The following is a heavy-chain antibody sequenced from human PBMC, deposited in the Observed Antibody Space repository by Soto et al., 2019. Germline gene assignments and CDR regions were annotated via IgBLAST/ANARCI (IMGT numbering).Heavy chain of an antibody. CDR1: GVTFDDYA. D-gene: IGHD5-12*01. CDR3: TKGSSATWHYYDMDV. Sequence: EVQLVESGGGLVQPGRSLRLSCEASGVTFDDYAMHWVRQAPGKGLEWVSSISWNSGSLGYADSVKGRFTISRDNAKNSLYRQMNSLRAEDTALYYCTKGSSATWHYYDMDVWGQGTTVTVSS. J-gene: IGHJ6*02. CDR2: ISWNSGSL. V-gene: IGHV3-9*01.